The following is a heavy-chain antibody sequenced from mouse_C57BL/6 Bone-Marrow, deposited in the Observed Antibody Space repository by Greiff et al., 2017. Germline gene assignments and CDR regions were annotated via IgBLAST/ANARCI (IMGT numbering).Heavy chain of an antibody. CDR3: SSFDANYFDF. CDR2: IDPEIGDT. D-gene: IGHD2-3*01. Sequence: QLQQSGAELVRPGASVKLSCTASGFNIKDDYQHWVKQRPEQGLEWIGWIDPEIGDTEYASKFPGKATITSYTTSNTSYLQLSSLKSEDTAVYYCSSFDANYFDFWGQGTPLTVAS. CDR1: GFNIKDDY. J-gene: IGHJ2*01. V-gene: IGHV14-4*01.